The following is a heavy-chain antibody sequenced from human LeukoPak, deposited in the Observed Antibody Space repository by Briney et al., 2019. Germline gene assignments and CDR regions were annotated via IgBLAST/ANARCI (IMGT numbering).Heavy chain of an antibody. V-gene: IGHV1-18*01. CDR2: ISAYNGNT. Sequence: APVKVSCKASGYTFTSYGISWVRQAPGQGLEWMGWISAYNGNTNYAQKLQGRVTMTTDTSTSTAYMELRSLRSDDTAVYYCARGLAIAVAGVIYYYMDVWGKGTTVTVSS. CDR3: ARGLAIAVAGVIYYYMDV. J-gene: IGHJ6*03. CDR1: GYTFTSYG. D-gene: IGHD6-19*01.